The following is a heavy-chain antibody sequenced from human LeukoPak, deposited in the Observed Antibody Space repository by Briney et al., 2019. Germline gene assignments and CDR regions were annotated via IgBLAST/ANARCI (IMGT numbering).Heavy chain of an antibody. CDR3: AKDLLVYCSGGSCYSLGY. Sequence: AGGSLRLSCTASGFTFSTQWMSWVRQALGKGLEWVANIRQDGSETQYVDSMKGRFTISRDNSKNTLYLQMNSLRAEDTAVYYCAKDLLVYCSGGSCYSLGYWGQGTLVTVSS. V-gene: IGHV3-7*01. J-gene: IGHJ4*02. D-gene: IGHD2-15*01. CDR2: IRQDGSET. CDR1: GFTFSTQW.